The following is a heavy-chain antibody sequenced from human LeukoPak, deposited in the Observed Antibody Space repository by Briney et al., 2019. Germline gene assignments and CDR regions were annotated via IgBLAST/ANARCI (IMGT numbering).Heavy chain of an antibody. J-gene: IGHJ6*03. CDR2: INHSGST. Sequence: SETLSLTCAVYGGSFSAYYWSWIRQPPGKGLEWIGEINHSGSTNYNASLMSRVTISVDTSKNQFSLKLSSVTAADTAVYYCARERATYYYDSSGPITYYYMDVWGKGTTVTVSS. V-gene: IGHV4-34*01. D-gene: IGHD3-22*01. CDR3: ARERATYYYDSSGPITYYYMDV. CDR1: GGSFSAYY.